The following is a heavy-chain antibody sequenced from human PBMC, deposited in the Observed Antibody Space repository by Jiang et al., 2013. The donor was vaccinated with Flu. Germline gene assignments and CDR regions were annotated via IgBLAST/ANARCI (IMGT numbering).Heavy chain of an antibody. J-gene: IGHJ4*02. CDR1: GFTFGDYA. CDR3: TRDKARDYGGESDY. Sequence: VQLLESGGGLVQPGRSLRLSCTASGFTFGDYAMSWFRQAPGKGLEWVGFIRSKAYGGTTEYAASVKGRFTISRDDSKSIAYLQMNSLKTEDTAVYYCTRDKARDYGGESDYWGQGTLVTVSS. D-gene: IGHD4-23*01. CDR2: IRSKAYGGTT. V-gene: IGHV3-49*03.